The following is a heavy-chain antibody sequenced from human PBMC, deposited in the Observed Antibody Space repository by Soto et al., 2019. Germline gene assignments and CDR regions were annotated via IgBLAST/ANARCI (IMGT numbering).Heavy chain of an antibody. CDR2: IKSKTDGGTT. J-gene: IGHJ6*03. CDR3: TTPLYNAGYYYYYMDV. V-gene: IGHV3-15*01. D-gene: IGHD1-1*01. Sequence: EVQLVESGGGLVKPGGSLRLSCAASGFTFSNAWMSWVRQAPGKGLEWVGRIKSKTDGGTTDYAAPVKGRFTISRDDSKNTLYLQMNSLKTEDTAVYYCTTPLYNAGYYYYYMDVWGKGTTVTVSS. CDR1: GFTFSNAW.